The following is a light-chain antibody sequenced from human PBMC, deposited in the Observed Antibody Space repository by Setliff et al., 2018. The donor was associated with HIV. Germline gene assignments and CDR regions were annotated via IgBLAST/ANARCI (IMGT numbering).Light chain of an antibody. CDR1: SSNIGAGYD. V-gene: IGLV1-40*01. J-gene: IGLJ1*01. Sequence: QCVLTQPPSVSGAPGQRVTISCTGSSSNIGAGYDVHWYQQLPGTAPKLLIYGNINRPSGVPDRFSGSKSGTSASLAITGLQAEDEADYYCQSYDSSLSGSYVFGTGTKVTVL. CDR3: QSYDSSLSGSYV. CDR2: GNI.